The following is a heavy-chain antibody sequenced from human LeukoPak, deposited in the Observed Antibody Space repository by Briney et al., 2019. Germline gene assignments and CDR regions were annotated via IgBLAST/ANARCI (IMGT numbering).Heavy chain of an antibody. CDR3: AKVGYYDSSGYSSPYYFDY. Sequence: PGGSLRLSCAASGFTFNTYAMHWVRQAPGKGLEWVSAISGSGGSTYYADSVKGRFTISRDNSKNTLYLQMNSLRAEGTAVYYCAKVGYYDSSGYSSPYYFDYWGQGTLVTVSS. V-gene: IGHV3-23*01. CDR1: GFTFNTYA. D-gene: IGHD3-22*01. J-gene: IGHJ4*02. CDR2: ISGSGGST.